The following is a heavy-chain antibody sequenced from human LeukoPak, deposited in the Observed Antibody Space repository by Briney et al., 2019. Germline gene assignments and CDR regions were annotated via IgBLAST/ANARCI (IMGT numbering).Heavy chain of an antibody. V-gene: IGHV3-53*01. CDR3: AGGRTTVTWVY. CDR2: IYSGGST. Sequence: PGGSLRPSCAASGFTVSSNYMSWVRQAPGKGLEWVSVIYSGGSTYYADSVKGRFTISRDNSKNTLYLQMNSLRAEDTAVYYCAGGRTTVTWVYWGQGTLVTVSS. D-gene: IGHD4-17*01. CDR1: GFTVSSNY. J-gene: IGHJ4*02.